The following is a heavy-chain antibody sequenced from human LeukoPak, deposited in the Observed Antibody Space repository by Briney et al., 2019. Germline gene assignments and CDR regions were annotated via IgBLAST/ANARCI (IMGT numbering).Heavy chain of an antibody. Sequence: GGSLRLPCAASGFTFSSYGMHWVRQAPGKGLEWVAVISYDGSNKYYADSVKGRFTISRDNSKNTLYLQMNSLRAEDTAVYYCARDSGIAGTFDYWGQGTLVTVSS. V-gene: IGHV3-30*19. CDR3: ARDSGIAGTFDY. CDR1: GFTFSSYG. J-gene: IGHJ4*02. D-gene: IGHD6-13*01. CDR2: ISYDGSNK.